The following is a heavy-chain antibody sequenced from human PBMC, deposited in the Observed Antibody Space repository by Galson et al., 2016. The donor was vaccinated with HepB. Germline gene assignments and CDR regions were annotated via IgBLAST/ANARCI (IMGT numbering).Heavy chain of an antibody. CDR1: GGTFSSYA. D-gene: IGHD3/OR15-3a*01. V-gene: IGHV1-69*13. CDR3: ARDGLATVPGVY. J-gene: IGHJ4*02. Sequence: SVKVSCKASGGTFSSYAISWVRQAPGQGLEWMGGIIPIFGTPNYSQKFQGRLTITAGESISTASMELSSLKSEDTAVYYCARDGLATVPGVYWGQGTLVTVSS. CDR2: IIPIFGTP.